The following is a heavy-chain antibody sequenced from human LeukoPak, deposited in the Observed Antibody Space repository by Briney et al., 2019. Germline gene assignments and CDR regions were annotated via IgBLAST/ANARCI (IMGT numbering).Heavy chain of an antibody. CDR3: VRDNSRGQSLGVIY. Sequence: GGSLRLSCAASGFTFSTYNMNWVRQAPGKGLEWISYINADSSTIQYADSVRGRFTTSRDNGKNSLYLQMNSLRAEDTAVYYCVRDNSRGQSLGVIYWGQGSLVTVSS. D-gene: IGHD3-22*01. V-gene: IGHV3-48*01. J-gene: IGHJ4*02. CDR1: GFTFSTYN. CDR2: INADSSTI.